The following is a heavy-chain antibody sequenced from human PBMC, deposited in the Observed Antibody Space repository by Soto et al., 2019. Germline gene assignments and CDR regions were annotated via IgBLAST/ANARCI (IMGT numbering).Heavy chain of an antibody. J-gene: IGHJ4*02. CDR3: ARGDRRYSNYLAY. CDR1: RGGFDSCA. D-gene: IGHD4-4*01. V-gene: IGHV1-69*01. Sequence: GASVKVCCEACRGGFDSCALSWVRQYPGQGLEWMGGIIPIFGTANYAQKFQGRVTITADESTSTAYMELSSLRSEDTAVYYCARGDRRYSNYLAYWGQGTLVTVSS. CDR2: IIPIFGTA.